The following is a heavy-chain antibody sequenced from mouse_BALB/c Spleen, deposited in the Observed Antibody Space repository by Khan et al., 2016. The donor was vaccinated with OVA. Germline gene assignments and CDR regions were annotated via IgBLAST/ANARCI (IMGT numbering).Heavy chain of an antibody. V-gene: IGHV2-6-4*01. D-gene: IGHD2-14*01. CDR3: ARAYYRYDGYYAMDY. Sequence: VKLLESGLGLVAPSQSLSITCTVSGFSLSRYNIHWVRQPPGKGLEWLGMIWGGGGTDYNSTLKSRLSISKDNSKSQVFLKMNSLQTDDTAMYYCARAYYRYDGYYAMDYWGQGTSVTVSS. CDR2: IWGGGGT. J-gene: IGHJ4*01. CDR1: GFSLSRYN.